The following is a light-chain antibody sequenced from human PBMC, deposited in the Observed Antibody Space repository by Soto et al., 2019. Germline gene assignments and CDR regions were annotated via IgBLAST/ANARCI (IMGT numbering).Light chain of an antibody. CDR2: AAS. CDR1: QSISTF. J-gene: IGKJ4*01. V-gene: IGKV1-39*01. Sequence: DIQMTQSPSSLSASVGDRVIITCRASQSISTFLNWYQQKPGKAPNLLIFAASSLQSGVPSRFSGSGSGTDFTLTISSLQPEDFAVYYCQQRSNWLTFGGGTKVEIK. CDR3: QQRSNWLT.